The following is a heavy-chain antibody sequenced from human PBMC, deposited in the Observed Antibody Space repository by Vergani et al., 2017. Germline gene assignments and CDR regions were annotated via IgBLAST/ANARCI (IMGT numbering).Heavy chain of an antibody. D-gene: IGHD3-22*01. Sequence: QVQLVQSGAEVKKPGSSVKVSCKASGGTFSSYAISWVRQAPGQGLEWMGGVIPIFGTANSAPKFQGRVTITADESTGTAYMELSSLRSEDTAVYYCARDLDYYDSSGYQGSPSYYYYYGMDVWGQGTTVTVSS. CDR1: GGTFSSYA. CDR2: VIPIFGTA. V-gene: IGHV1-69*12. CDR3: ARDLDYYDSSGYQGSPSYYYYYGMDV. J-gene: IGHJ6*02.